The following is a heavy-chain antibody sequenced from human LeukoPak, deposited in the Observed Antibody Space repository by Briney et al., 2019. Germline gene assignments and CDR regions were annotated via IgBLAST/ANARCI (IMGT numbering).Heavy chain of an antibody. J-gene: IGHJ4*02. CDR2: ISYDGSNK. V-gene: IGHV3-30-3*01. CDR3: ARGLNRAFDY. Sequence: GGSLRLSCATSGFTFSTYSMYWVRQAPGKGLEWVTVISYDGSNKYYADSVKGRFTISRDNAKSTVYLQMNSLRAEDTAIYYCARGLNRAFDYWGQGTLVTVSS. D-gene: IGHD2/OR15-2a*01. CDR1: GFTFSTYS.